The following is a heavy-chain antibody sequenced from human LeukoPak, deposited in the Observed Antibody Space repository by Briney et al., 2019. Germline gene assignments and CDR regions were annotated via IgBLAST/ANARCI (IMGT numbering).Heavy chain of an antibody. D-gene: IGHD6-19*01. CDR2: ISPTTTYT. J-gene: IGHJ4*02. Sequence: PGGSLRLSCAASGFTFSSYSMNWVRQAPGKGLEWISYISPTTTYTQLADSVKGRFTISRDNAKNSLYLQMNSLRAGDTAVYYCVRTTADSSGWSALFDYWGQGTLVTVSS. V-gene: IGHV3-21*05. CDR1: GFTFSSYS. CDR3: VRTTADSSGWSALFDY.